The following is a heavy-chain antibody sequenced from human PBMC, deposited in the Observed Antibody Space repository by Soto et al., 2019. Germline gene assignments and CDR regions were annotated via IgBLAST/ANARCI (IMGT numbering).Heavy chain of an antibody. Sequence: QVQLVQSGAEVKKPGSSVKVSCKASGGTFSSYTISWVRQAPGQGLEWMGRIIPILGIANYAQKFQGRVTITADKSTSTAYMGLSSLRSEDTAVYYCASTDYIWGSYRSWGQGTLVTVSS. CDR1: GGTFSSYT. V-gene: IGHV1-69*02. CDR2: IIPILGIA. CDR3: ASTDYIWGSYRS. J-gene: IGHJ4*02. D-gene: IGHD3-16*02.